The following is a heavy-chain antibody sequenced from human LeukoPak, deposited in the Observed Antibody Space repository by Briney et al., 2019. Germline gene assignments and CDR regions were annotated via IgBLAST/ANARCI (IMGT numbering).Heavy chain of an antibody. V-gene: IGHV1-18*01. J-gene: IGHJ4*02. Sequence: ASVKVSCKASGYTFFSYNINWVRQAPGQGLEWMGWVSAYNGNTDHAQKLQGRVTMTTDTSTSTAYMELRSLRSDDTAVYYCARDKSPSKGAGDYWGQGTLVTVSS. D-gene: IGHD1-26*01. CDR2: VSAYNGNT. CDR1: GYTFFSYN. CDR3: ARDKSPSKGAGDY.